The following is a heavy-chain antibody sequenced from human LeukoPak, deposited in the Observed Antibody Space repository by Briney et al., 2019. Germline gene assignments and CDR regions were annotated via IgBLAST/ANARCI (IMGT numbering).Heavy chain of an antibody. Sequence: PGGSLRLSCAASGFTFSSYAMSWVRQAPGKGLEWVSAISGSGGSTYYAGSVKGRFTISRDNSKNTLYLQMNSLRAEDTAVYYALYYDFWSGYIIWGQGTLVTVSS. CDR1: GFTFSSYA. D-gene: IGHD3-3*01. CDR3: LYYDFWSGYII. V-gene: IGHV3-23*01. J-gene: IGHJ4*02. CDR2: ISGSGGST.